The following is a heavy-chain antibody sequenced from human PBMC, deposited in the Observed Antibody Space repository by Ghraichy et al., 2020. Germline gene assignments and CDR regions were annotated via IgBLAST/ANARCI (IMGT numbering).Heavy chain of an antibody. J-gene: IGHJ3*01. V-gene: IGHV4-59*01. CDR3: VRDVYSSGWYAFDV. D-gene: IGHD6-19*01. Sequence: SETLSLTCTVSGGSINNYYWSWIRQPPGKGLEWIGYIYSSGTTNYNPSLKSRVTISIDTSKNQFSLKLSSVSAADTAVYFCVRDVYSSGWYAFDVWGQGTVVTVSS. CDR2: IYSSGTT. CDR1: GGSINNYY.